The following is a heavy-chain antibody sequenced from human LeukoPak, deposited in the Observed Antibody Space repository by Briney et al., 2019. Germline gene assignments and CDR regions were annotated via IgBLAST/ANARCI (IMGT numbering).Heavy chain of an antibody. D-gene: IGHD6-19*01. Sequence: PGGSLRLSCAASGFTVSSNYMSWVRQPPGKGLEWVSVLYSGGATFYADSVKGRFTISRDTSKNTLYFQMNDLRADDTAVYYCTKLKGWYGEGFFDYWGQGTLVTVLS. CDR2: LYSGGAT. CDR1: GFTVSSNY. V-gene: IGHV3-53*01. J-gene: IGHJ4*02. CDR3: TKLKGWYGEGFFDY.